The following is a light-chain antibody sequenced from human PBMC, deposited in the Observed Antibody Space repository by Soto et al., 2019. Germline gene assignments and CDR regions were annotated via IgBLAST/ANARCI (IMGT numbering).Light chain of an antibody. CDR3: QQSYSTRVT. CDR2: AAY. V-gene: IGKV1-39*01. CDR1: QSISNY. J-gene: IGKJ4*01. Sequence: DIQMTLYPSSLSASVGDRVTITCRASQSISNYLNCYQQKPGKAPKLLIYAAYSFQSGVPSRFTGSRSGTDFTLNISSLQPEDFATYYCQQSYSTRVTFGGGTKVEIK.